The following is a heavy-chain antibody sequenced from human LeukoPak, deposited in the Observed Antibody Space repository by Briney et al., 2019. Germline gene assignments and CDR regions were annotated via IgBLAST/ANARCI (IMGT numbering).Heavy chain of an antibody. CDR1: GYTFTGYY. CDR2: INPNSGGT. CDR3: ARVRYSSSWLHFDY. V-gene: IGHV1-2*02. Sequence: GPVKVSCKASGYTFTGYYMHWVRQAPGQGLEWMGWINPNSGGTNYAQKFQGRVTMTRDTSISTAYMELSRLRSDDTAVYYCARVRYSSSWLHFDYWGQGTLVTVSS. D-gene: IGHD6-13*01. J-gene: IGHJ4*02.